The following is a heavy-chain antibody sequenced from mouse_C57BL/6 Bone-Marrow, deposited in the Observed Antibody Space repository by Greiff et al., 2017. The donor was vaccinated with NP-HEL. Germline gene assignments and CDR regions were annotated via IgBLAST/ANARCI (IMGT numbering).Heavy chain of an antibody. Sequence: VQLQQSGAELVKPGASVKMSCKASGYTFTTYPIEWMKQNHGKSLEWIGNFHPYNDDTKYNEKFKGKATLTVEKSSSTVYFELSRLTSDDSAVYYCATLIYYGNHAMDYWGQGTSVTVSS. V-gene: IGHV1-47*01. CDR2: FHPYNDDT. D-gene: IGHD2-1*01. J-gene: IGHJ4*01. CDR1: GYTFTTYP. CDR3: ATLIYYGNHAMDY.